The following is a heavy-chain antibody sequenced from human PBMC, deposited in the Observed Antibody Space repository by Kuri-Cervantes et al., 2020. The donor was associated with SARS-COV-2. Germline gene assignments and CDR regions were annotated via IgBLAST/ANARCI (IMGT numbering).Heavy chain of an antibody. CDR2: ISSSSSTI. CDR1: GFTFSSYS. CDR3: ARAISSWFDY. Sequence: GGSLRLSCAASGFTFSSYSMNWVRQAPGKGLEWVSYISSSSSTICYADSVKGRFTISRDNAKNPLYLQMNSLRDEDTAVYYCARAISSWFDYWGQGTLVTVSS. V-gene: IGHV3-48*02. J-gene: IGHJ4*02. D-gene: IGHD6-13*01.